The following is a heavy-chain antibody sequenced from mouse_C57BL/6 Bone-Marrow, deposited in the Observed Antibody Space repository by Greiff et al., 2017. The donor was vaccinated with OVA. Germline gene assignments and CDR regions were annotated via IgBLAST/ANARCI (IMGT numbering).Heavy chain of an antibody. CDR3: ARKDDGYYYFDY. D-gene: IGHD2-3*01. Sequence: QVQLQQPGAELVRPGSSVKLSCKASGYTFTSYWMDWVKQRPGQGLEWIGNIYSSDSETHYNQKFKDKATLTVDKSSSTAYMQLSSLTSEDSAVYYWARKDDGYYYFDYWGQGTTLTVSS. CDR1: GYTFTSYW. CDR2: IYSSDSET. J-gene: IGHJ2*01. V-gene: IGHV1-61*01.